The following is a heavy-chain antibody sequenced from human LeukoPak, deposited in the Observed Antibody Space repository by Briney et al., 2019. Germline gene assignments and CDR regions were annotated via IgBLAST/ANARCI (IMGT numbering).Heavy chain of an antibody. J-gene: IGHJ4*02. D-gene: IGHD3-22*01. CDR1: GFIFEDYG. V-gene: IGHV3-20*04. CDR2: INGNGGSR. Sequence: TGGSLRLSCAASGFIFEDYGMTWVRQAPGKGLEWVSGINGNGGSRGYAASVKGRFTISRDNANNSLYLQMNSLRAGDTAVYYCARGPHHYYDSSEDFDYWGQGTLVTVSS. CDR3: ARGPHHYYDSSEDFDY.